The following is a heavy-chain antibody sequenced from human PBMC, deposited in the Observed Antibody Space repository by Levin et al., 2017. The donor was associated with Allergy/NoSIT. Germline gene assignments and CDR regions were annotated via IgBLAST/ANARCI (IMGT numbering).Heavy chain of an antibody. V-gene: IGHV2-70*17. CDR2: IDWDDDK. CDR3: ARIPYLGHSYGYYYGMDV. Sequence: SGPTLVKPTQTLTLTCTVSGFSLSTSGMCVSWVRQPPGKALEWLARIDWDDDKFYSTSLQTRLTISKATSKNQVLLPMSNMDQVDTATYYCARIPYLGHSYGYYYGMDVWGPGTTVAVSS. CDR1: GFSLSTSGMC. J-gene: IGHJ6*02. D-gene: IGHD5-18*01.